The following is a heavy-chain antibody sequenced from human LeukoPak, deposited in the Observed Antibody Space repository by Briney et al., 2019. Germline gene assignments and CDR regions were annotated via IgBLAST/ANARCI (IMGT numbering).Heavy chain of an antibody. CDR3: ARGAFYDY. D-gene: IGHD2/OR15-2a*01. Sequence: PGGSLRLSCEASGFSFSSYWMSWVRQAPGKGLEWVATIGESGGTTYYADSVKGRFTISRDNSKNTLYLQMNSLRAEDTAVYFCARGAFYDYWGQGTLVTVSS. V-gene: IGHV3-23*01. CDR1: GFSFSSYW. J-gene: IGHJ4*02. CDR2: IGESGGTT.